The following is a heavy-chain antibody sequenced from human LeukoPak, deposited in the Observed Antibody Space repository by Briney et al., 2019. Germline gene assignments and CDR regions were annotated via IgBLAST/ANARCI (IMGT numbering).Heavy chain of an antibody. Sequence: GGSLRLSCAASGFTFSSYAMSWVRQAPGKGLEWVSAISGSGGSTYYADSVKGRFTISRDNSKNTLYLQMNSLGAEDTAVYYCAKGSGSYLKSGYYFDYWGQGTLVTVSS. V-gene: IGHV3-23*01. CDR3: AKGSGSYLKSGYYFDY. J-gene: IGHJ4*02. CDR1: GFTFSSYA. D-gene: IGHD3-10*01. CDR2: ISGSGGST.